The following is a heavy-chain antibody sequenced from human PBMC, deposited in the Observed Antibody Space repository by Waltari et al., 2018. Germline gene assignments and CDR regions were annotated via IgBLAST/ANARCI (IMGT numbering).Heavy chain of an antibody. V-gene: IGHV4-39*01. CDR3: TRRSGTYVY. D-gene: IGHD1-26*01. J-gene: IGHJ4*02. Sequence: QLQLQESGPGLVKPSETLSLTCTVSGGSISSSSYYWGWVRQPPGKGLEWIGSIYSSGSTNYNLSLKSRVTISVDTSKNQFSLKLTSVTATDTAVYYCTRRSGTYVYWGQGTLVTVSS. CDR1: GGSISSSSYY. CDR2: IYSSGST.